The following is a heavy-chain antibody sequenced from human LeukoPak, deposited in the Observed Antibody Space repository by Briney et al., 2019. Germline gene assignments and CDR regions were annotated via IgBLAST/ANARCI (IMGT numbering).Heavy chain of an antibody. V-gene: IGHV3-23*01. D-gene: IGHD6-6*01. CDR2: ISGSGGST. CDR3: ARDHNRYSSSSEVDY. J-gene: IGHJ4*02. CDR1: GFSFSSHA. Sequence: GGSLRLSCAASGFSFSSHAMGWVRQAPGKGLEWVSAISGSGGSTYYADSVKGRFTISRDNATNSLYLQMNSLRAEDTAVYYCARDHNRYSSSSEVDYWGQGTLVTVSS.